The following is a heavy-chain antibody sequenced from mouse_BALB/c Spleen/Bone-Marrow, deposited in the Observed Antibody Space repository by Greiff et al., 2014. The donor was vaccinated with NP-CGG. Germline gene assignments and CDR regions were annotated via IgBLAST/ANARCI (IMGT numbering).Heavy chain of an antibody. D-gene: IGHD2-10*01. J-gene: IGHJ4*01. Sequence: VQLKESGPELVKPGASVKVSCKASGYSFTDYNMYWVKQSHGKSLEWIGYIDPYNGGTSYSQKFKGKATLTVDKSSNTAFMHLNSLTSEDSAVYYCARAYYGNFYYAMDYWGQGTSVTVSS. CDR3: ARAYYGNFYYAMDY. CDR1: GYSFTDYN. V-gene: IGHV1S135*01. CDR2: IDPYNGGT.